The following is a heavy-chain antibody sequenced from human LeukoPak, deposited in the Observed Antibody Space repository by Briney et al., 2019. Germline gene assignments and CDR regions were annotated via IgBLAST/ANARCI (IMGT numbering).Heavy chain of an antibody. J-gene: IGHJ4*02. CDR1: GGSISSYY. CDR3: ARGGGAIVGATYFDY. V-gene: IGHV4-59*01. CDR2: IYYSGST. D-gene: IGHD1-26*01. Sequence: PSETLSLTCTGSGGSISSYYWSWIRQPPGKGLEWSGYIYYSGSTNYNPSLKSRVTISVDTSKNQFSLKLSSVTAADTAVYYCARGGGAIVGATYFDYWGQGTLVAVSS.